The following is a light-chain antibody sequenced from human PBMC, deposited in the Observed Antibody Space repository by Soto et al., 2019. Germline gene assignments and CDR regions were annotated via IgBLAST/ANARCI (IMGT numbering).Light chain of an antibody. V-gene: IGKV3-20*01. Sequence: EIVLTQSPGTLSLSPGERATLSCRASQSVDRYLAWYQQKPGQAPRLLIYGASTRDTGIPDRFSGGGSGTEFTLTISRLEPEDFAVYYCQQYGSSPRTFGQGTKVEIK. CDR3: QQYGSSPRT. CDR1: QSVDRY. J-gene: IGKJ1*01. CDR2: GAS.